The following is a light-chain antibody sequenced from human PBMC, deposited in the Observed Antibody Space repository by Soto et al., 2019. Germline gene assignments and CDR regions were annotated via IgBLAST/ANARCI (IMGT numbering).Light chain of an antibody. CDR3: QQYDSYPAT. CDR2: AAS. V-gene: IGKV1-16*01. J-gene: IGKJ4*01. CDR1: QGINNF. Sequence: DIQMTQSPSSLSASVGDTVTITCRASQGINNFLAWFQQKPGQAPRSLIYAASSLQSGVPSRFSGSGSETDFTLNISSLQPEDLAIYYCQQYDSYPATFGGGTKVEIK.